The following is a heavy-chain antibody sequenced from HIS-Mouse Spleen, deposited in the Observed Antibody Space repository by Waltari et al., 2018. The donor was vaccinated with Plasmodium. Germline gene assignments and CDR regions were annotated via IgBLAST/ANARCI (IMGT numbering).Heavy chain of an antibody. Sequence: QVQLVQSAAEVKKPGASVTASCKASGTTFTAHYITGVRQAPGQGLEGMGWINPNSGGTNYAQKFQGRVTMTRDTSISTAYMELSRLRSDDTAVYYCARSPPFYDFWSGYYDYWGQGTLVTVSS. D-gene: IGHD3-3*01. J-gene: IGHJ4*02. CDR2: INPNSGGT. CDR1: GTTFTAHY. V-gene: IGHV1-2*02. CDR3: ARSPPFYDFWSGYYDY.